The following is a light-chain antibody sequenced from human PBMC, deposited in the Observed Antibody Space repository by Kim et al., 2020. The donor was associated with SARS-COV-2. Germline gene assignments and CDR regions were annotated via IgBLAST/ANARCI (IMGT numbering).Light chain of an antibody. CDR2: GTS. Sequence: GATVTLTCASSTGAVTRGYYPNWFQQKPGQAPRALIYGTSNKHSWTPARFSGSLLGGKAALTLSGVQPEDEADYYCLLYYGGVQGVFGGGTKLTVL. CDR1: TGAVTRGYY. V-gene: IGLV7-43*01. CDR3: LLYYGGVQGV. J-gene: IGLJ2*01.